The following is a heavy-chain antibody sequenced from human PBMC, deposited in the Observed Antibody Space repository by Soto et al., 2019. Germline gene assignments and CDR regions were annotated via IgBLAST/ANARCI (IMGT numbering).Heavy chain of an antibody. V-gene: IGHV1-69*13. CDR3: ARDNRRGWLELRQWFDH. Sequence: SVKVSCKASGGTFSSYAISWVRQAPGQGLEWMGGIIPIFGTANYAQKFQGRVTITADESTSTAYMELSSLRSEDTAVYYCARDNRRGWLELRQWFDHWGQGTLVTVSS. D-gene: IGHD1-7*01. CDR2: IIPIFGTA. CDR1: GGTFSSYA. J-gene: IGHJ5*02.